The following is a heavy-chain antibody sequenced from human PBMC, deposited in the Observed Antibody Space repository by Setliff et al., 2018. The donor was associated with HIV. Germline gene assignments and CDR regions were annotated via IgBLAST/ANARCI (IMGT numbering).Heavy chain of an antibody. CDR1: GYSISSGYY. CDR3: ARATATWLVDN. Sequence: PSETLSLTCTVSGYSISSGYYWSWIRQPPGKGLEWIGYVYHSGGTNYNPSLKSRLTISTDASKNQFSLKLSSVTTADTAVYYCARATATWLVDNWGQGTLVTVSS. D-gene: IGHD2-15*01. V-gene: IGHV4-61*01. J-gene: IGHJ4*02. CDR2: VYHSGGT.